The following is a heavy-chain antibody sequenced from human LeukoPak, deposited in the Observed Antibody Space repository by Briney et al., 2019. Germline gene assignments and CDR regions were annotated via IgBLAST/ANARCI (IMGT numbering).Heavy chain of an antibody. V-gene: IGHV3-11*03. Sequence: GGSLRLSCAASGFTFSDYYMSWIRQAPGKGLEWVSYISSSSSYTNYADSVKGRFTISRDNAKNSLYLQMNSLRAEDTAVYYCASTTATTESAHAGYGMDVWGQGTTVTVSS. J-gene: IGHJ6*02. CDR3: ASTTATTESAHAGYGMDV. D-gene: IGHD4-17*01. CDR1: GFTFSDYY. CDR2: ISSSSSYT.